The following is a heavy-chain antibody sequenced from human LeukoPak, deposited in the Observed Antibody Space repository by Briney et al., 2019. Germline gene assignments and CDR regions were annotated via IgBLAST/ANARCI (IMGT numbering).Heavy chain of an antibody. D-gene: IGHD3-10*01. Sequence: GGSLRLSCAASGFTFSSYAMHWVRQAPGKGLEWVAVISYDGSNKYYADSVKGRFTISRDNSKNTLYLQMNSLRAEDTAVYYCARENVLLWFGESAVGYWGQGTLVTVSS. CDR2: ISYDGSNK. V-gene: IGHV3-30-3*01. CDR1: GFTFSSYA. CDR3: ARENVLLWFGESAVGY. J-gene: IGHJ4*02.